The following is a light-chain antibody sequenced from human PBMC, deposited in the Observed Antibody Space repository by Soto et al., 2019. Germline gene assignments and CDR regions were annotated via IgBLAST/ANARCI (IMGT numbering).Light chain of an antibody. V-gene: IGKV1-39*01. CDR2: AAS. CDR3: QQSYSLPFS. Sequence: DIQMTQSPASLSASVGDSVTITCRAGQNISSYLNWYQLKPGKAPKLLIYAASSLQSGVPSRFSGSGSGTESTLTVSSLQPDDFATYYCQQSYSLPFSFGPGTILDIE. CDR1: QNISSY. J-gene: IGKJ3*01.